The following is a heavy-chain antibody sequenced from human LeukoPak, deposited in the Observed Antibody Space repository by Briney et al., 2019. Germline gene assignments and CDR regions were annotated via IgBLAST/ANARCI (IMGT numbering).Heavy chain of an antibody. J-gene: IGHJ4*02. CDR3: AIQTTYYDSSGYYPPSDY. CDR1: GFTFSSYA. V-gene: IGHV3-30-3*01. CDR2: ISYDGSNK. Sequence: GRSLRLSCAASGFTFSSYAMHWVRQAPGKGLEWVAVISYDGSNKYYADSVKGRFTISRDNSKNTLYLQMNSLRAEDTAVYYCAIQTTYYDSSGYYPPSDYWGQGTLVTVSS. D-gene: IGHD3-22*01.